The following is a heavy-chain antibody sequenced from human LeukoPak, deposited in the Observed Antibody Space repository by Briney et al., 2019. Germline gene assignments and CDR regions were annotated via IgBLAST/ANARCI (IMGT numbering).Heavy chain of an antibody. CDR3: ASQGILSGMDV. Sequence: GGSLRLSCAASGFTFSSYWMSWVRQAPGXXXEWVANIKQDGSEKYYVDSVKGRFTISRDNAKNSLYLQMNSLRAEDTAVYYCASQGILSGMDVWGQGTTVTVSS. D-gene: IGHD2/OR15-2a*01. V-gene: IGHV3-7*01. J-gene: IGHJ6*02. CDR1: GFTFSSYW. CDR2: IKQDGSEK.